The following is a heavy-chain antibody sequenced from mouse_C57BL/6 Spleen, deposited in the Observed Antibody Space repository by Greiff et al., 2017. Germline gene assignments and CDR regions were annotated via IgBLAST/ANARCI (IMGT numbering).Heavy chain of an antibody. CDR3: ARHEVYGNYAYCAMDY. V-gene: IGHV1-62-2*01. J-gene: IGHJ4*01. CDR2: FYPGRGSI. D-gene: IGHD2-1*01. Sequence: QVPLQRSGAELVKPGASVKLSCKASGYTFPEYTIHWVKQRSGRGLGWIGWFYPGRGSIKYNEKFKDKATLTADKSSSTVYMELSRLTSEDSAVYFCARHEVYGNYAYCAMDYWGQGTSVTVSS. CDR1: GYTFPEYT.